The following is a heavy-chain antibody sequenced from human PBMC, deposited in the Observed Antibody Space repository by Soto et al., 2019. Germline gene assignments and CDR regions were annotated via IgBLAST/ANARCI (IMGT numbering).Heavy chain of an antibody. V-gene: IGHV3-23*01. CDR2: ISGSGGST. CDR1: GFTFSSYA. CDR3: ATRAYCSGGSCNSGRYYYYGLDV. Sequence: EVQLLESGGSLVQPGGSLRLSCAASGFTFSSYAMSWVRQAPGKGLEWVSAISGSGGSTNHADSVKGRFTISRDNSKSTLYMQMNSLRDEATAVYYCATRAYCSGGSCNSGRYYYYGLDVWGQGTTVIVSS. J-gene: IGHJ6*02. D-gene: IGHD2-15*01.